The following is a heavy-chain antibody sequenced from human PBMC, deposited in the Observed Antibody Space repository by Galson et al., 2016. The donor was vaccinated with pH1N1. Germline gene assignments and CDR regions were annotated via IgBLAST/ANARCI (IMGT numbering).Heavy chain of an antibody. J-gene: IGHJ4*02. CDR3: ARGPYFSDADAWGDS. Sequence: SVKVSCKVSGYPFSSHDINWVRQAPGQGLEWMGWMRPSSGQTGSAQKFQGRGTITGNTSISTAYMELSSLRFDDPAVYYCARGPYFSDADAWGDSWGQGTRVTVSS. D-gene: IGHD3-16*01. CDR1: GYPFSSHD. CDR2: MRPSSGQT. V-gene: IGHV1-8*03.